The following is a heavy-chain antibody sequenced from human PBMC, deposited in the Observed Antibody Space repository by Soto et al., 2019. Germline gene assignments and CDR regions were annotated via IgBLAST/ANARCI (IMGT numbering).Heavy chain of an antibody. CDR1: GFIFGNLW. V-gene: IGHV3-7*01. J-gene: IGHJ4*02. CDR2: INGYGSEK. CDR3: ARGGSSSSFFWNY. D-gene: IGHD3-22*01. Sequence: EVLLVESGGDLVQPGGSLRVSCAASGFIFGNLWMSWVRQAPGKGLEWVANINGYGSEKYYVDSVKGRFTISRDNAKNSLYLQMSSLRAEDTAIYYCARGGSSSSFFWNYWGQGTLVTVSS.